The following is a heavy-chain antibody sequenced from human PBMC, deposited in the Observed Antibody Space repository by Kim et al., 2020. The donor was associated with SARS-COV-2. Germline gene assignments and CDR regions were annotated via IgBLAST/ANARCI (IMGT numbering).Heavy chain of an antibody. J-gene: IGHJ4*02. V-gene: IGHV4-39*07. CDR2: IYYSGST. CDR3: ARLDDYGGNSGLDY. D-gene: IGHD4-17*01. Sequence: SETLSLTCTVSGGSISSSSYYWGWIRQPPGKGLEWIGSIYYSGSTYYNPSLKSRVTISVDTSKNQFSLKLSSVTAADTAVYYCARLDDYGGNSGLDYWGQGTLVTVSS. CDR1: GGSISSSSYY.